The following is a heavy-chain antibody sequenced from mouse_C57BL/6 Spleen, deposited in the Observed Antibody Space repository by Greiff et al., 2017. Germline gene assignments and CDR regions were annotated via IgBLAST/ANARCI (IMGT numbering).Heavy chain of an antibody. D-gene: IGHD1-1*01. Sequence: EVQVVESGGGLVKPGGSLQLSCAASGFTFSSYAMSWVRQTPEKRLEWVATISDGGSYTYYPDNVKGRFTISRDNAKNNLYLQMSHLKSEDTAMYYCARPAITTVVATSYFDYWGQGTTLTVSS. CDR3: ARPAITTVVATSYFDY. J-gene: IGHJ2*01. CDR1: GFTFSSYA. V-gene: IGHV5-4*01. CDR2: ISDGGSYT.